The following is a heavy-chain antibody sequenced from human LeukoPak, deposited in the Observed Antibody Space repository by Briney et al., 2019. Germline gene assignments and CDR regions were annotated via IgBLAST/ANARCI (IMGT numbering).Heavy chain of an antibody. CDR2: INPNSGGT. CDR1: GYTFTGYY. CDR3: ARDPSPIVATTRNYFDY. D-gene: IGHD5-12*01. V-gene: IGHV1-2*04. Sequence: ASVKVSCKASGYTFTGYYMHWVRQAPGQGLEWMGWINPNSGGTNYVQKFQGWVTMTRDTSISTAYMELSRLRSDDTAVYYCARDPSPIVATTRNYFDYWGQGTLVTVSS. J-gene: IGHJ4*02.